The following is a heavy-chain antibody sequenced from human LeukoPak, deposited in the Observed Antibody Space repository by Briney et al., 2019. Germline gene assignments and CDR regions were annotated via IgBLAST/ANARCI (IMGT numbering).Heavy chain of an antibody. J-gene: IGHJ4*02. V-gene: IGHV4-39*01. CDR1: GGSISSSSYY. D-gene: IGHD2-2*01. CDR2: IYYSGST. CDR3: ARVCGSTSCPIDY. Sequence: SETLSLTCTVEGGSISSSSYYWGWLRQPPGKGREWIGSIYYSGSTYYNPSLKSRVTISVDTSKNQFSLKLSSVTAADTAVYYCARVCGSTSCPIDYWGQGTLVTVSS.